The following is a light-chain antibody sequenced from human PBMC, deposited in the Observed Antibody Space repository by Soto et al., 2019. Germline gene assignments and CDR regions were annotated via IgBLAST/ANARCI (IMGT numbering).Light chain of an antibody. CDR3: SSYASSRPFV. J-gene: IGLJ1*01. Sequence: QSVLTQPASVSGSPGQSITISCTGTGSDVGGYKYVSWYQQLPGKAPKLMIYGVSYRPSGVSDRFSGSKSGNTASLIISGLQAEDEADYYCSSYASSRPFVFGTGTKVTVL. CDR1: GSDVGGYKY. V-gene: IGLV2-14*01. CDR2: GVS.